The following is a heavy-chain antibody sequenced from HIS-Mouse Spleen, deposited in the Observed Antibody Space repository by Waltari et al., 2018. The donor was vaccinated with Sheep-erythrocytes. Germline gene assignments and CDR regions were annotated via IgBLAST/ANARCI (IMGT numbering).Heavy chain of an antibody. D-gene: IGHD2-2*01. Sequence: EVQLVESGGGLVQPGRSLRLSCAASGFSFDDYAMHWVRHAPGKGLEWVSGIRWSGGRQGYAGSVKGRFTMSRDNAKNSLYLQRNSLRAEDTALYYCAKDISRNIVVVPAAVGDYWGQGTLVTVSS. CDR1: GFSFDDYA. V-gene: IGHV3-9*01. J-gene: IGHJ4*02. CDR3: AKDISRNIVVVPAAVGDY. CDR2: IRWSGGRQ.